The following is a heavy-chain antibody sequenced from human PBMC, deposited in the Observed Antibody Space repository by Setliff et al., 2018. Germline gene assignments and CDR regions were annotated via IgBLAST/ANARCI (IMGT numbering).Heavy chain of an antibody. CDR2: ISAYNGNT. CDR1: GYTFTSYG. CDR3: ARGTHSSGWYGWSQNWFDP. D-gene: IGHD6-19*01. V-gene: IGHV1-18*01. J-gene: IGHJ5*02. Sequence: ASVKVSCKASGYTFTSYGISWVRQAPGQGLEWMGWISAYNGNTNYAQKLRGRVTMTTDTSTSTAYMELRSLRSDDTAVYYCARGTHSSGWYGWSQNWFDPWGQGTLVTVSS.